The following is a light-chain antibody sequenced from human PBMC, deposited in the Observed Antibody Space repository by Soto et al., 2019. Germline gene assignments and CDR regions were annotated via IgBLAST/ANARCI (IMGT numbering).Light chain of an antibody. CDR3: SSYTSSSTLV. CDR2: EVS. J-gene: IGLJ1*01. CDR1: SSDVGGYSY. V-gene: IGLV2-14*01. Sequence: QSVLTQPASVSGSPGQSITISCTGTSSDVGGYSYVSWYQQHPGKAPKLMIYEVSNRHSGVSNRFSGSKSGNTASLTISGLQAEDEADYYCSSYTSSSTLVFGTGTKVTV.